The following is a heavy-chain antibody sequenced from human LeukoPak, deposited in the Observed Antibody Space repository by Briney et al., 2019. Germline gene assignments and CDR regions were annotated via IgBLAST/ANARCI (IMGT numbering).Heavy chain of an antibody. CDR2: IIPIFGTA. J-gene: IGHJ6*02. V-gene: IGHV1-69*13. D-gene: IGHD3-3*01. Sequence: ASVKVSCKDSGGTFSSYAISWVRQAPGQGLEWMGGIIPIFGTANYAQKFQGRVTITADESTSTAYMELSSLRSEDTAVYYCAREPITIFGVVITFYYGMDVWGQGTTVTVSS. CDR1: GGTFSSYA. CDR3: AREPITIFGVVITFYYGMDV.